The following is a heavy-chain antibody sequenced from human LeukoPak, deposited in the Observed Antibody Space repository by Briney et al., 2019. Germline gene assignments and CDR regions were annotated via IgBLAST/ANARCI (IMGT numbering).Heavy chain of an antibody. CDR3: TKLSEYTFGPSDFDY. CDR2: ISGGGDST. D-gene: IGHD3-3*01. CDR1: GVTFSTFD. Sequence: GGSLRLSCAASGVTFSTFDMHWVRQVTGKGLEWVSGISGGGDSTYSADSVKGRFTISRDNSENTLYLQMNSLRAEDTAIYYCTKLSEYTFGPSDFDYWGQGSQVTVSS. J-gene: IGHJ4*02. V-gene: IGHV3-23*01.